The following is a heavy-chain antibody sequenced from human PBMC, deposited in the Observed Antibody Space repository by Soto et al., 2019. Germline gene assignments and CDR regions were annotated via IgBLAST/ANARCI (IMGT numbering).Heavy chain of an antibody. CDR2: ISAYNGNT. CDR3: ARVSSGWYPPLDYYGMDV. CDR1: GYTFTSYG. D-gene: IGHD6-19*01. J-gene: IGHJ6*02. Sequence: ASVKVSCKASGYTFTSYGISWVRQAPGQGLEWMGWISAYNGNTNYAQKLQGRVTMTTDTSTSTAYMELGSLRSDDTAVYYCARVSSGWYPPLDYYGMDVWGQGTTVTVSS. V-gene: IGHV1-18*01.